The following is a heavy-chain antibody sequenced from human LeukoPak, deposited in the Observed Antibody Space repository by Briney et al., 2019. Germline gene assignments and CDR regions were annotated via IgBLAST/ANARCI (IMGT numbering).Heavy chain of an antibody. CDR1: GFTFSSYG. CDR3: AKVPGRDGYNGIDY. CDR2: ISGSGGST. V-gene: IGHV3-23*01. D-gene: IGHD5-24*01. J-gene: IGHJ4*02. Sequence: PGGSLRLSCAASGFTFSSYGMSWVRQAPGKGLEWVLAISGSGGSTYYADSVKGRFTISRDNSKNTLYLQMNSLRAEDTAVYYCAKVPGRDGYNGIDYWGQGTLVTVSS.